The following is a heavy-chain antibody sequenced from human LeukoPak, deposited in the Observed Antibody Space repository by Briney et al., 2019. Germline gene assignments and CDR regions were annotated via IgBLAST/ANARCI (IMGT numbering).Heavy chain of an antibody. Sequence: PSETLSLTCAVYGGSFSGYYWSWIRQPPGKGLEWIGEINHSGSTNYNPSLKSRVTISVDTSKNQFSLKLSSVTAADTAVYYCARGRPYDSGSSWFDPWGQGTLVTVSS. J-gene: IGHJ5*02. CDR3: ARGRPYDSGSSWFDP. D-gene: IGHD3-10*01. V-gene: IGHV4-34*01. CDR2: INHSGST. CDR1: GGSFSGYY.